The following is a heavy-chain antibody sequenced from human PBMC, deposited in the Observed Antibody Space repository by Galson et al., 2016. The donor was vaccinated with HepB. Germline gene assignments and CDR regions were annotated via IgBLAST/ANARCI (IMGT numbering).Heavy chain of an antibody. CDR2: INPNSGGT. Sequence: SVKVSCKASGYTFSAFYLHWVRQAPGQGPEWMGWINPNSGGTKYAQKFQGWITMTRDTSLTTAYMKLTRLKSDDTAVYYCARDHATIAVAGIGNYDYAMDVWGQGTTVIVSS. CDR3: ARDHATIAVAGIGNYDYAMDV. D-gene: IGHD6-13*01. CDR1: GYTFSAFY. J-gene: IGHJ6*02. V-gene: IGHV1-2*04.